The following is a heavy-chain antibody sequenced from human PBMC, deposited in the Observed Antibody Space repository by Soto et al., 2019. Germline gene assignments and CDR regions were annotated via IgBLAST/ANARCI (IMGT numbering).Heavy chain of an antibody. Sequence: QVQLVESGGGVVQPGRSLRLSCAASGFTFSSYAMHWVRQAPGMGLEWVAVISYDGSNKYYADSVKGRFTISRDNSKNTLYLQMNSLRAEDTAVYYCARDHSSSWEDYYYYYGMDVWGQGTTVTVSS. J-gene: IGHJ6*02. CDR2: ISYDGSNK. D-gene: IGHD6-13*01. V-gene: IGHV3-30-3*01. CDR1: GFTFSSYA. CDR3: ARDHSSSWEDYYYYYGMDV.